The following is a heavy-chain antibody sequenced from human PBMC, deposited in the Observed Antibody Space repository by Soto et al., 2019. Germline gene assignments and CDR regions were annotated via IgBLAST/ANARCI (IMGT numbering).Heavy chain of an antibody. CDR3: VVDDPVGEEIRRDY. CDR1: GGTFSSYT. V-gene: IGHV1-69*02. Sequence: QVQLVQSGAEVKKPGSSVKVSCKASGGTFSSYTISWVRQAPGQGLEWMGRIIPILGIANYAQKFQGRVTITADKSTSTAYMELSSLRSEDTAVYYCVVDDPVGEEIRRDYWGQGTLVTVSS. J-gene: IGHJ4*02. CDR2: IIPILGIA. D-gene: IGHD3-3*01.